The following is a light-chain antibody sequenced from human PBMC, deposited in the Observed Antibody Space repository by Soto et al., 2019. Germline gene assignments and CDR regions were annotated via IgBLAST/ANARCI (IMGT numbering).Light chain of an antibody. V-gene: IGLV3-25*02. CDR1: ELSKQY. CDR3: QSSDDTGDYYL. CDR2: KDT. J-gene: IGLJ1*01. Sequence: SYERTQPPSVSVSPGQTARITCSGDELSKQYSFWYQQKPGQAPVLVIYKDTERASGIPERFSGSSSGTTVTLTISGVRAEDEATYYCQSSDDTGDYYLFGTGTKVTVL.